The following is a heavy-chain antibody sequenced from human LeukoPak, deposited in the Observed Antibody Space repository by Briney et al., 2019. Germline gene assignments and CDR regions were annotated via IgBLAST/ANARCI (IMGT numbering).Heavy chain of an antibody. D-gene: IGHD1-14*01. Sequence: GGSLRLPCVTSGFTFSSYGMHWVRQAPGKGLEWVAFIRYDESNKYYADSVKGRFTISRDNSKNTLYLQMNSLRAEDTAVYYCAKGDKPGYWGQGTLITVSS. J-gene: IGHJ4*02. CDR3: AKGDKPGY. V-gene: IGHV3-30*02. CDR1: GFTFSSYG. CDR2: IRYDESNK.